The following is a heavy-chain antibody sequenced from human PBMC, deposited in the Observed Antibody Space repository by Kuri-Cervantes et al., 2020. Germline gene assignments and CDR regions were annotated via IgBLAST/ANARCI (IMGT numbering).Heavy chain of an antibody. CDR3: ARQKLEMATITG. V-gene: IGHV4-59*05. CDR1: GFTFSSYSMN. Sequence: ESLKISCAASGFTFSSYSMNWVRQPPGKGLEWIGSIYYSGSTYYNPSLKSRVTISVDTSKNQSSLKLSSVTAADTAVYYCARQKLEMATITGWGQGTLVTVSS. D-gene: IGHD5-24*01. CDR2: IYYSGST. J-gene: IGHJ4*02.